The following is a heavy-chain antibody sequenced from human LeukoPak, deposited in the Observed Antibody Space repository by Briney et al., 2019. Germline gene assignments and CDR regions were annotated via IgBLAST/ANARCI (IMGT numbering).Heavy chain of an antibody. Sequence: PGGSLRLSCAASGFTFSTYAMSWVRQAPGKGLQWVSGISGSGGGTYYADSVRGRFTISRDNSKNTLYLQMNSLRAEDTAVYYCAKDLIWLAYYLDYWGQGTLVTVSS. D-gene: IGHD6-19*01. V-gene: IGHV3-23*01. J-gene: IGHJ4*02. CDR2: ISGSGGGT. CDR3: AKDLIWLAYYLDY. CDR1: GFTFSTYA.